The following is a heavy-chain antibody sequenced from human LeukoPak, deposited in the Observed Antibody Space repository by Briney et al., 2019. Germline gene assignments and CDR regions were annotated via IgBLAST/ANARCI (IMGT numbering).Heavy chain of an antibody. D-gene: IGHD1-1*01. CDR2: MHTSGST. CDR3: ARESQYSWNDFGWFDS. J-gene: IGHJ5*01. CDR1: GGSMSRYS. Sequence: SETLSLTCTVSGGSMSRYSWSWIRQPAGKGLEWIGRMHTSGSTNYNPSLKSRVIMSVDTSKNQFSLELSSVTAADTAVYYCARESQYSWNDFGWFDSWGQGTLVTVSS. V-gene: IGHV4-4*07.